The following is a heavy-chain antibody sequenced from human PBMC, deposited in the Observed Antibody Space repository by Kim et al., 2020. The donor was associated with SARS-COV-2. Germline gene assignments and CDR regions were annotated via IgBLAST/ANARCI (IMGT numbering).Heavy chain of an antibody. Sequence: SETLSLTCTVSGGSISSYYWSWIRQPAGKGLEWIGRIYTSGSTNYNPSLKSRVTMSVDTSKNQFSLKLSSVTAADTAVYYCAREEYSSSFNWFDPWGQGTLVTVSS. J-gene: IGHJ5*02. V-gene: IGHV4-4*07. CDR3: AREEYSSSFNWFDP. CDR2: IYTSGST. CDR1: GGSISSYY. D-gene: IGHD6-6*01.